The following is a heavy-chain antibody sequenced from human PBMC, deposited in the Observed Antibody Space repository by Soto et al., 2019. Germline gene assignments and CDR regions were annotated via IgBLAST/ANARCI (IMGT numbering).Heavy chain of an antibody. CDR3: ARGASGRVLNAFDI. J-gene: IGHJ3*02. CDR2: IYYSGGT. CDR1: GGSISSYY. V-gene: IGHV4-59*01. Sequence: QVQLQESGPGLVKPSETLSLTCTVSGGSISSYYWSWIRQPPGKGLEWIGYIYYSGGTNYNPSLKSRVTISVDTSKNQFSLKLSSVTAADTAVYYCARGASGRVLNAFDIWGQGTMVTVSS. D-gene: IGHD3-10*01.